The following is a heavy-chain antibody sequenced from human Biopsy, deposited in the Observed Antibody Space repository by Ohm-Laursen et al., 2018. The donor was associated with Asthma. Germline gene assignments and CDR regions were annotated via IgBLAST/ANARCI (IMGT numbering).Heavy chain of an antibody. CDR3: ARTYYDFLTGQVKDVFGV. D-gene: IGHD3-9*01. CDR2: VNTGNGDT. Sequence: SSVKVSCKASGYNFISFAIHWVRQAPGQRLEWMGWVNTGNGDTKYSQKFQGRVTITRDTSASTAYMELRSLRSEDTATHYCARTYYDFLTGQVKDVFGVWGQGTMVTVSS. V-gene: IGHV1-3*04. J-gene: IGHJ3*01. CDR1: GYNFISFA.